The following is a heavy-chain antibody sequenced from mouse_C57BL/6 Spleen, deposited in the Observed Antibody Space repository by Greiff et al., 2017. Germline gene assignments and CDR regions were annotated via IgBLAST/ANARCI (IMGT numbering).Heavy chain of an antibody. CDR1: GFNIKDDY. CDR2: IDPENGDT. J-gene: IGHJ3*01. V-gene: IGHV14-4*01. Sequence: VQLKESGAELVRPGASVKLSCTASGFNIKDDYMHWVKQRPEQGLEWIGWIDPENGDTEYASKFQGKATITADTSSNTAYLQLSSLTSEDTAVYYCTPSTTVVGGGFAYWGQGTLVTVSA. D-gene: IGHD1-1*01. CDR3: TPSTTVVGGGFAY.